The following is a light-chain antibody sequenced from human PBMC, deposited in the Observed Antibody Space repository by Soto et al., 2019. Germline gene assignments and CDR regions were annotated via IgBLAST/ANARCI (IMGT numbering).Light chain of an antibody. CDR3: CSYAGSSRG. CDR2: EGS. Sequence: QSVLTQPASVSGSPGQSITISCTGTSSDVGSYNLVSWYQQHPGKAPKLMIYEGSKRPSGVSNRFSGSKSGNTASLTISGLQAEDEADYYCCSYAGSSRGFGGGTKVTVL. CDR1: SSDVGSYNL. V-gene: IGLV2-23*01. J-gene: IGLJ2*01.